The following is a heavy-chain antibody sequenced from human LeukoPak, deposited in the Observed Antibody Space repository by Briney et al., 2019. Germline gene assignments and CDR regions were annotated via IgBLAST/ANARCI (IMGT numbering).Heavy chain of an antibody. V-gene: IGHV1-8*01. CDR3: ARGTMIVVASFDI. Sequence: GASVKVSCKASGYTFTSYDINGVRQATGQGLEWMGWMNPNSGNTGYAQKFQGRVTMTRNTSISTAYMELSSLRSEDTAVYYCARGTMIVVASFDIWGQGTMVTVSS. D-gene: IGHD3-22*01. CDR2: MNPNSGNT. J-gene: IGHJ3*02. CDR1: GYTFTSYD.